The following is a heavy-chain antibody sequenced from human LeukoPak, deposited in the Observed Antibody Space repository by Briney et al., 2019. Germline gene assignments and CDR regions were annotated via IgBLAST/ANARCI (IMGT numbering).Heavy chain of an antibody. CDR3: ARDEGSTYNQLDY. CDR2: INGNDGST. V-gene: IGHV1-2*02. D-gene: IGHD1-14*01. J-gene: IGHJ4*02. CDR1: GYTFDNLY. Sequence: ASVKVSCKASGYTFDNLYIHWVRQAPGQRPEWMGWINGNDGSTKYAQRFQGRVIMTRVTAISTVYMDLSGLRPDDTAIYYCARDEGSTYNQLDYWGQGTLVTVSS.